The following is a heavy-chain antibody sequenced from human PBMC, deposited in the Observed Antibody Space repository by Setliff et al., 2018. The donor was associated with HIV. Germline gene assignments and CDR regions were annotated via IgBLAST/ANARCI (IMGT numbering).Heavy chain of an antibody. CDR1: GYSFVDFW. J-gene: IGHJ4*02. Sequence: GESLKISCHLSGYSFVDFWTGRVRQMPGKGLEWVGFIYPGDSDSRYSPSFRGQVTISADKSTTTAYLDWASLKASDTAMYYCVRYIGAAAGYIDHWGQGTLVTVSS. CDR3: VRYIGAAAGYIDH. D-gene: IGHD6-25*01. V-gene: IGHV5-51*01. CDR2: IYPGDSDS.